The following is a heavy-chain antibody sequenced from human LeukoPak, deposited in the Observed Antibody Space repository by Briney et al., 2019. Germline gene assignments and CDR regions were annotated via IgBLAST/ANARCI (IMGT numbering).Heavy chain of an antibody. CDR3: ARASDSSGYYAPQHYFDY. CDR1: GYTFTRFY. CDR2: INPSGGST. D-gene: IGHD3-22*01. J-gene: IGHJ4*02. V-gene: IGHV1-46*03. Sequence: ASAKVSCKASGYTFTRFYMHWGRQAPGQGLEWMGIINPSGGSTSYTQKFQGRATMNRDTYTTTVYMELSSLRSEDTAVYYCARASDSSGYYAPQHYFDYWGQGTPVTVSS.